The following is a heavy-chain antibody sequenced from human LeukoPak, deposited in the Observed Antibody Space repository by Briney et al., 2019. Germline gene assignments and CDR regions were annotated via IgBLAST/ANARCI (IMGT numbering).Heavy chain of an antibody. Sequence: SETLSLTCAVYGGSFSGYYWSWIRQPPGKGLEWIGEINHSGSTNYNPSLKSRVTISVDTSKNQFSLKLSSVTAADTAVYYCARDSDFYYYDSSGYRKPRRSYFDYWGQGTLVTVSS. CDR2: INHSGST. CDR1: GGSFSGYY. V-gene: IGHV4-34*01. CDR3: ARDSDFYYYDSSGYRKPRRSYFDY. J-gene: IGHJ4*02. D-gene: IGHD3-22*01.